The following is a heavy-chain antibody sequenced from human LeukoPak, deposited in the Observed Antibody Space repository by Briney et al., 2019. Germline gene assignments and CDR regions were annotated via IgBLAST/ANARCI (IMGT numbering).Heavy chain of an antibody. CDR2: TSDSGDI. D-gene: IGHD6-19*01. CDR1: GGSIRNYY. Sequence: NPSETLSLTCTVTGGSIRNYYWNWMRQPPGKGLEWIGYTSDSGDIYYNPSLKSRVTISVDTSKNQFSLKLTSAAAADTAVYYCARWYDSVHYFDSWGRGTPVTVSS. CDR3: ARWYDSVHYFDS. J-gene: IGHJ4*02. V-gene: IGHV4-59*01.